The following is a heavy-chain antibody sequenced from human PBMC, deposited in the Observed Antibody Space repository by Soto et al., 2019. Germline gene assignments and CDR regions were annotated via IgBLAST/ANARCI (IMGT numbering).Heavy chain of an antibody. CDR1: GGSISSYY. CDR2: IYYSGRT. Sequence: QVQLRESGPGLVKPSETLSLTCTVSGGSISSYYWSWIRQPPGKGLEWIGYIYYSGRTNYNPSLKSRVTISVDTSKNQFSLKLISVTAADTAVYYCARGYCSSTSCYIWDNWFDPWGQGTLVTVSS. CDR3: ARGYCSSTSCYIWDNWFDP. V-gene: IGHV4-59*01. D-gene: IGHD2-2*02. J-gene: IGHJ5*02.